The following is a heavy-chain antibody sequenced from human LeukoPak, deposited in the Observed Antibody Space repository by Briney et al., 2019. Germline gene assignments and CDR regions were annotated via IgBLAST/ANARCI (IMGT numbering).Heavy chain of an antibody. CDR2: ISSSGSTI. Sequence: GGSLRLSCAASGFTFSSYEMNWVRQAPGKGLEWISYISSSGSTIYYADSVKGRFTISRDNSKNTLYLQMTSLRAEDTAVYYCARTVGFDYWGQGTLVTVSS. V-gene: IGHV3-48*01. CDR3: ARTVGFDY. D-gene: IGHD4-23*01. CDR1: GFTFSSYE. J-gene: IGHJ4*02.